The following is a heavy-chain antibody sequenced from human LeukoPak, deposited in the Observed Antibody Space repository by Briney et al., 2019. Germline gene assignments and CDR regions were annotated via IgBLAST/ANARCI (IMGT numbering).Heavy chain of an antibody. Sequence: GGSLRLSCAASGFTFSSYAMHWVRQAPGKGLEYVSAISSNGGSTYYANSVKGRFTISRDNSKNTLYLQMGSLRAEDMAVYYCARDRKVVPAAPTNWGQGTLVTVSS. CDR2: ISSNGGST. CDR1: GFTFSSYA. D-gene: IGHD2-2*01. J-gene: IGHJ4*02. CDR3: ARDRKVVPAAPTN. V-gene: IGHV3-64*01.